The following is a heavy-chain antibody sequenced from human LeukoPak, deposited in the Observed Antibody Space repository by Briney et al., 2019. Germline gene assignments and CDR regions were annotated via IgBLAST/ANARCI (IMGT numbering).Heavy chain of an antibody. CDR2: IYYSGST. D-gene: IGHD2-21*02. CDR1: GGSISSSSYY. CDR3: STAGGDCLFDY. V-gene: IGHV4-39*07. Sequence: SETLSLTCTVSGGSISSSSYYWGWIRQSPGKGLEWIGRIYYSGSTYYNPSLKSRVTISVDTSKNQFSLKLTSVTAADTAVYYCSTAGGDCLFDYWGQGTLVTVSS. J-gene: IGHJ4*02.